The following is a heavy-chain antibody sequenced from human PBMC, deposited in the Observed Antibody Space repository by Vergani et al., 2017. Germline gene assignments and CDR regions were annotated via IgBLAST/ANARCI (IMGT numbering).Heavy chain of an antibody. CDR2: IIPIFGTA. Sequence: QVQLVQSGAEVKKPGSSVKVSCKASGGTFSSYAISWVRQAPGQGLEWMGGIIPIFGTANYAQKFQGRVTITADESTSTAYMELSSLRSEDTAVYYCARTMSSGVAYGDDLQFDYWSQGTVVTVDS. J-gene: IGHJ4*02. CDR3: ARTMSSGVAYGDDLQFDY. D-gene: IGHD4-17*01. V-gene: IGHV1-69*12. CDR1: GGTFSSYA.